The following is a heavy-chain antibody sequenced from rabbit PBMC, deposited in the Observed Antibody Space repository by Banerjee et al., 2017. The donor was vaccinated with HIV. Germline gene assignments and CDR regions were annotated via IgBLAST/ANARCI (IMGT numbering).Heavy chain of an antibody. D-gene: IGHD4-1*01. J-gene: IGHJ4*01. CDR1: GFSFSSSYW. V-gene: IGHV1S45*01. CDR3: ARDLAGVIGWNFSL. Sequence: QEQLVESGGGLVQPEGSLTLTCKASGFSFSSSYWICWVRQAPGKGLEWIGCIYAGSSDSTNHASWAKGRFTISSTSSTTVTLQMTSLTAADTATYFCARDLAGVIGWNFSLWGPGTLVTVS. CDR2: IYAGSSDST.